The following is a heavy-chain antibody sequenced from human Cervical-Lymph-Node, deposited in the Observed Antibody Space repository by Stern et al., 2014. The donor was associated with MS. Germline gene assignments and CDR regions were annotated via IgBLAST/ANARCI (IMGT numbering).Heavy chain of an antibody. CDR2: IYYRGNT. V-gene: IGHV4-59*01. CDR1: GGSITSYY. Sequence: QVQLVESGPGLVKPSETLSLTCTVSGGSITSYYWTWIRQPPGKGLEWIGYIYYRGNTNYNPSLKSRVTISVDTSKNQFSLRLSSVTAADTAVYYCARVTSEYADYLTGSVARWLDYWGQGTLVTVSS. D-gene: IGHD4-17*01. CDR3: ARVTSEYADYLTGSVARWLDY. J-gene: IGHJ4*02.